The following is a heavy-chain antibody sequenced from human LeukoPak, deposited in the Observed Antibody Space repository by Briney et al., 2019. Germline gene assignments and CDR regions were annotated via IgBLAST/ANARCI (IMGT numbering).Heavy chain of an antibody. CDR2: ISSSSSYI. CDR1: GFTFSSYS. CDR3: ARDSPMELFDY. J-gene: IGHJ4*02. D-gene: IGHD1-7*01. V-gene: IGHV3-21*01. Sequence: KLGGSLRLSCAASGFTFSSYSMNWVRQAPGKGLEWVSSISSSSSYIYYADSVKGRFTISRDNAKNSLYLQMNSLRAEDTAVYYCARDSPMELFDYWGQGTLVTVSS.